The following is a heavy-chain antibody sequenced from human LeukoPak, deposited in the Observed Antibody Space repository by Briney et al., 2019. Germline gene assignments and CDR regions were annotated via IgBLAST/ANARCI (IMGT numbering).Heavy chain of an antibody. CDR1: GFTFKSYS. Sequence: PGGSLSLSCAASGFTFKSYSMNWAPQAPGKGREWVSSISSSSSYIYYADSVKGRFTISRDNAKNSLYLQMNSLRAEDTAVYYCARGYSYGSHFDYGGQGTLVTVSS. J-gene: IGHJ4*02. V-gene: IGHV3-21*01. D-gene: IGHD5-18*01. CDR3: ARGYSYGSHFDY. CDR2: ISSSSSYI.